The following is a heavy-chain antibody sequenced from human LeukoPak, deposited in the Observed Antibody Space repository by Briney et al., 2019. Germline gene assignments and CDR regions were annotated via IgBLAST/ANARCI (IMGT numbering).Heavy chain of an antibody. Sequence: PSETLSLTCTVSGGSISSDGYYWSWIRQHPGKGLEWIGYIYYSGSTYYNPSLKSRVTISVDTSKNQFSLKLSSVTAADTAVYYCARGCYYDSSGYYCYYYGMDVWGQGTTVTVSS. CDR3: ARGCYYDSSGYYCYYYGMDV. D-gene: IGHD3-22*01. V-gene: IGHV4-31*03. J-gene: IGHJ6*02. CDR1: GGSISSDGYY. CDR2: IYYSGST.